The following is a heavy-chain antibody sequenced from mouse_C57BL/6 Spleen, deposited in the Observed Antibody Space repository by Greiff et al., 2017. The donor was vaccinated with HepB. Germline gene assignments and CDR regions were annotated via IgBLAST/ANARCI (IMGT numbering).Heavy chain of an antibody. J-gene: IGHJ1*03. Sequence: VQLQQSGAELARPGASVKLSCKASGYTFTSYGISWVKQRTGQGLEWIGEIYPRSGNTYYNEKFKGKATLTADKSSSTAYMELRSLTSEDSAVYFCARGGNYYGSSSYWYFDVWGTGTTVTVSS. D-gene: IGHD1-1*01. CDR2: IYPRSGNT. CDR3: ARGGNYYGSSSYWYFDV. CDR1: GYTFTSYG. V-gene: IGHV1-81*01.